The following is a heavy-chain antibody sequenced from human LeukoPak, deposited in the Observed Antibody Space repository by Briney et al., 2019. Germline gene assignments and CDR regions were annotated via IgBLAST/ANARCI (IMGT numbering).Heavy chain of an antibody. J-gene: IGHJ4*02. CDR2: INPGGTET. Sequence: GGSLRLSSAASGFSLSTYWVGWVRQAPGTGLEWVANINPGGTETYYVEPVKGRFTISRDNAKNLVYLQMNSLRAEDSAVYHCGRFGYVAGVDLWGQGTLVTVSS. CDR1: GFSLSTYW. D-gene: IGHD6-19*01. V-gene: IGHV3-7*01. CDR3: GRFGYVAGVDL.